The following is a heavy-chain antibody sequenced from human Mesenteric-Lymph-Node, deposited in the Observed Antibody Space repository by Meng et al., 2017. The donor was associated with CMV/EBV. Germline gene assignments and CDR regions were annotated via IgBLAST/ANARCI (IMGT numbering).Heavy chain of an antibody. CDR1: GFTSSSYW. CDR3: VRSRLGAGDAFDI. Sequence: ESLKIFCAASGFTSSSYWMSWVRQAPGKGPEWVGNIKQDGSEKYYVDSVMGRFTISRDNAKNSLYLQMSSLRAEDTAIYYCVRSRLGAGDAFDIWGQGTMVTVSS. V-gene: IGHV3-7*03. J-gene: IGHJ3*02. CDR2: IKQDGSEK. D-gene: IGHD3-16*01.